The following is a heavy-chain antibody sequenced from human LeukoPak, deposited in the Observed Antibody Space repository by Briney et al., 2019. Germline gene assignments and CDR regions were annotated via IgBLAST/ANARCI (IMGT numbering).Heavy chain of an antibody. J-gene: IGHJ4*02. CDR2: TFYRSKWNN. Sequence: SQTLSLTCAISGDSVSSNSAAWNWLRQSPSSGLEWLGRTFYRSKWNNDYAVSVKGRITIDPDTSKNHFYLQLNSVTPGDTAVYYCARDRSFGYGSHFDYWGQGTLVTVSS. D-gene: IGHD5-18*01. CDR3: ARDRSFGYGSHFDY. V-gene: IGHV6-1*01. CDR1: GDSVSSNSAA.